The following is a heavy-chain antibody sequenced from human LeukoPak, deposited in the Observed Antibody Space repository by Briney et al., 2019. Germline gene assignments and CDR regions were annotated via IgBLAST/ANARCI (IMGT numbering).Heavy chain of an antibody. V-gene: IGHV4-61*01. CDR3: ARTPQTASSYYDIYYYYYYSMDV. J-gene: IGHJ6*02. CDR2: IYYSGST. D-gene: IGHD3-9*01. Sequence: SETLSLTCTVSGGSVSSGSYHWSWIRQPPGKGLEWIGYIYYSGSTNYNPSLKSRVTISVDTSKNQFSLKLSSVTAADTAVYYCARTPQTASSYYDIYYYYYYSMDVWGQGTTVTVSS. CDR1: GGSVSSGSYH.